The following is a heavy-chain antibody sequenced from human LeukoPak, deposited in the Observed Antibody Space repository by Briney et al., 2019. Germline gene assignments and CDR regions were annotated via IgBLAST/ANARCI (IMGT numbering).Heavy chain of an antibody. Sequence: ASVKVSCKASGYTFTSYGLSWVRQAPGQGLEWMGWISTYNDNTHYAQKFQGRVTMTTDTSTNTAYMELRSLRSDDTAVYYCARSAVAGTELVVLDYYYYYMDVWGKGTTVTISS. CDR3: ARSAVAGTELVVLDYYYYYMDV. D-gene: IGHD6-19*01. V-gene: IGHV1-18*01. CDR1: GYTFTSYG. CDR2: ISTYNDNT. J-gene: IGHJ6*03.